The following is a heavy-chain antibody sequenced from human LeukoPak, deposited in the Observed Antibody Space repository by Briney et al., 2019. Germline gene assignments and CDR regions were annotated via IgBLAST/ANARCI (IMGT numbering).Heavy chain of an antibody. CDR1: GFTFSDYE. CDR2: ISTSGSTT. J-gene: IGHJ4*02. V-gene: IGHV3-48*03. D-gene: IGHD2-2*01. CDR3: ARGAMHVFDY. Sequence: PGRSLRLSCAASGFTFSDYEINWVRQAPGKGLEWVSCISTSGSTTYYADSVKGRFTISRDNAKNSLFLQMNTLTVEDTAVYYCARGAMHVFDYWGRGTPVTVSS.